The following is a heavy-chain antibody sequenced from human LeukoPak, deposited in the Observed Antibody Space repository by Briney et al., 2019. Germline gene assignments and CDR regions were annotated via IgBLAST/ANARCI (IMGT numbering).Heavy chain of an antibody. Sequence: GGSLRLSCAASGFTFSSYSMNWVRQAPGKGLEWVSYISSSSSTIYYADSVKGRFTISRDNAKNSLYLQMNSLRAEDTALYYCAREGVVAATHYYYYYYMDVWGKGTTVTVSS. CDR1: GFTFSSYS. CDR2: ISSSSSTI. V-gene: IGHV3-48*04. D-gene: IGHD2-15*01. J-gene: IGHJ6*03. CDR3: AREGVVAATHYYYYYYMDV.